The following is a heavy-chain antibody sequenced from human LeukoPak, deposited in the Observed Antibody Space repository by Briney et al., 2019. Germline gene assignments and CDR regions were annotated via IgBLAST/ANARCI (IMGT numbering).Heavy chain of an antibody. J-gene: IGHJ4*02. CDR2: TSGSGDGT. D-gene: IGHD3-22*01. CDR3: AKLRDFFDSSGQFDY. V-gene: IGHV3-23*01. CDR1: GFTFSSYA. Sequence: GGSLRLSXAASGFTFSSYAMSWVRQAPGKGLEWVSATSGSGDGTFYADSVKGRFTISRDNSKNTLYLQMNSLRAEDTAIYYCAKLRDFFDSSGQFDYWGQGTLVTVSS.